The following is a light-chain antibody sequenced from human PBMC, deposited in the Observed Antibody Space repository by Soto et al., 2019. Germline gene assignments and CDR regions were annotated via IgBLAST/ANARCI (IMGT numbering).Light chain of an antibody. CDR3: QQRSNWPLIT. CDR1: QSVSSK. J-gene: IGKJ5*01. Sequence: VLTQSPATLSVSPGERATLSCRASQSVSSKLAWYQQKPGQAPRLLIYDASTRATGIPDRFSGSGSGTEFTLTISSLQSEDFAVYYCQQRSNWPLITFGQGTRLEI. V-gene: IGKV3-15*01. CDR2: DAS.